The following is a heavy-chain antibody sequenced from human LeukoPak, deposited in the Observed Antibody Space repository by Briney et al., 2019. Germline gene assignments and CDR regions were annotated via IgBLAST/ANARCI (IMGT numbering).Heavy chain of an antibody. CDR2: INHSGST. V-gene: IGHV4-34*01. J-gene: IGHJ3*02. Sequence: PSETLSLTCAVYGGSFSGYYWSWIRQPPGKGLEWIGGINHSGSTNYNPSLKSRVTISVDTSKNQFSLKLSSVTAADTAVYYCARGLGIAVANYDAFDIWGQGTMVTVSS. CDR1: GGSFSGYY. D-gene: IGHD6-19*01. CDR3: ARGLGIAVANYDAFDI.